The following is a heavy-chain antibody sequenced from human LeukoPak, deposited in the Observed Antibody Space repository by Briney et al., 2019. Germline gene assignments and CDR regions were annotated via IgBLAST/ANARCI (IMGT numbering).Heavy chain of an antibody. D-gene: IGHD6-19*01. J-gene: IGHJ4*02. V-gene: IGHV1-2*02. CDR2: INPNSGGT. CDR1: GYTFTGYY. Sequence: ASVKVSCKASGYTFTGYYMHWVRQAPGQGLEWMGWINPNSGGTNYAQKFQGRVTMTRDTSISTAYMELSRLRSDDTAVYYCARVYRKQWLYFDYWGQGTLVTVSP. CDR3: ARVYRKQWLYFDY.